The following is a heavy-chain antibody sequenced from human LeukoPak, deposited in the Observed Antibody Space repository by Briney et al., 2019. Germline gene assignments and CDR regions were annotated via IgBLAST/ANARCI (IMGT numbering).Heavy chain of an antibody. Sequence: GGSLRLSCAASEFTFSSYSMNWVRQAPGKGLEWVSYITNSGNSKSYADSVKGRFTISRDNTKNSLYLQMNSLRAEDTAVFYCAKFFAPSGGASGWPWTIDYWGQGTLVSVSA. CDR1: EFTFSSYS. D-gene: IGHD6-25*01. J-gene: IGHJ4*02. CDR2: ITNSGNSK. V-gene: IGHV3-48*01. CDR3: AKFFAPSGGASGWPWTIDY.